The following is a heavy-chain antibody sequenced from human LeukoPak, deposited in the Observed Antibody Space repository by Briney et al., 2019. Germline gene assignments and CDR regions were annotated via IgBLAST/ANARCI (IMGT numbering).Heavy chain of an antibody. Sequence: KPSETLSLTCAVYGGSFSGYFCSWIRQPPGKGLEWIGEISQSGSASSNPSLKGRVTISVDTSKNQFSLKLTSLTAADTAVYYCARGSVGDRLGRWGQGTLVTVSS. CDR3: ARGSVGDRLGR. D-gene: IGHD3-16*01. V-gene: IGHV4-34*01. J-gene: IGHJ4*02. CDR1: GGSFSGYF. CDR2: ISQSGSA.